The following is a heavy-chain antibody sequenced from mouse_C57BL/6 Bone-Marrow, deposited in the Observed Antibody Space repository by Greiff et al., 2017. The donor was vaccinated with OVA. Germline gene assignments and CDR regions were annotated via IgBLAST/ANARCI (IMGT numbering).Heavy chain of an antibody. V-gene: IGHV7-3*01. Sequence: EVQVVESGGGLVQPGGSLSLSCAASGFTFTDYYMSWVRQPPGKALEWLGFLRNKANGYTTEYSASVKGRFTISRDNSQSILYLQMNALRAEDSATYYCARYETYGSSNYAMDYWGQGTSVTVSS. CDR2: LRNKANGYTT. J-gene: IGHJ4*01. CDR1: GFTFTDYY. D-gene: IGHD1-1*01. CDR3: ARYETYGSSNYAMDY.